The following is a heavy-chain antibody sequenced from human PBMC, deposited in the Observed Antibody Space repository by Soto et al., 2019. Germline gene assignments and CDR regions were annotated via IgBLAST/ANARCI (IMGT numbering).Heavy chain of an antibody. CDR1: GFTFSDAW. J-gene: IGHJ5*01. CDR3: TWTGTNWFAS. Sequence: PGGSLRLSCTASGFTFSDAWMSWVRQAPGKGLEWVGRIKSGGPTDYAAPVKGRFTISRDDSKNTVYLQMNSLKTEDTAVYYCTWTGTNWFASWGQGTKVTVSS. V-gene: IGHV3-15*01. CDR2: IKSGGPT. D-gene: IGHD1-1*01.